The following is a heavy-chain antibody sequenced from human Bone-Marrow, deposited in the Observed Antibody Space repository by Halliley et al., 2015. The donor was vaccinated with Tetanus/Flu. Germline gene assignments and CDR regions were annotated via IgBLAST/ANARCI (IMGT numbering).Heavy chain of an antibody. Sequence: QLVQSGAEVRKPGESLKISCKASGYSFTNYWIAWVRQMPGKGLEWMGIMYPGDSDIRYSPSFEGQVTISADKSISTAYLQWGSLKASDTAMYYCARHGDDSGSYLYYFYGMGAWGQGTTVTVSS. J-gene: IGHJ6*01. CDR2: MYPGDSDI. CDR1: GYSFTNYW. V-gene: IGHV5-51*01. D-gene: IGHD1-26*01. CDR3: ARHGDDSGSYLYYFYGMGA.